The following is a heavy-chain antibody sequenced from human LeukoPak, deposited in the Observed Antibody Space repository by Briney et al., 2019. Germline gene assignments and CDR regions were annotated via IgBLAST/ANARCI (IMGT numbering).Heavy chain of an antibody. CDR3: ARDHATYYYDSSGYYYFDY. V-gene: IGHV3-48*04. CDR2: ISSSSSTI. D-gene: IGHD3-22*01. CDR1: GFTFSSYS. Sequence: PGGSLRLSCAASGFTFSSYSMNWVRQAPGKGLEWVSYISSSSSTIYYADSVKGRFTISRDNAKNSLYLQMNSLRAEDTAVYYCARDHATYYYDSSGYYYFDYWGQGTLVTVSS. J-gene: IGHJ4*02.